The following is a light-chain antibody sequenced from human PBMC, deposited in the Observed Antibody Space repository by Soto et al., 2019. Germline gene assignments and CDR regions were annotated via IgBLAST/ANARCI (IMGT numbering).Light chain of an antibody. CDR1: QDIDIY. J-gene: IGKJ2*01. Sequence: QMTQSPSSLSASVGDRGTIACRASQDIDIYLSWYQQKPGKVPKLLIYDESTLQSGVPSRFSGSGSGTDFTLTINNLQPEPFATYYCQQSYRTPYTFGQGTKVDIK. CDR3: QQSYRTPYT. V-gene: IGKV1-39*01. CDR2: DES.